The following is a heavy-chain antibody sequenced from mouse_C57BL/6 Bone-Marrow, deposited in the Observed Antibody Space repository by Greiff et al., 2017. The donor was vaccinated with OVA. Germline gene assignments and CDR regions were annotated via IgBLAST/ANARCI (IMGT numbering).Heavy chain of an antibody. CDR1: GYTFTSYW. V-gene: IGHV1-72*01. J-gene: IGHJ1*03. D-gene: IGHD1-1*01. CDR2: IDPNRGGT. Sequence: VQLQQSGAELVKPGASVKLSCKASGYTFTSYWMHWVKQRPGRGLEWIGRIDPNRGGTKYNEKFKSKATLTVDKPSSTAYMQLSSLTSEDSAVDYCARSAPDYYGRSYWYVDVWGTGTTVTVSS. CDR3: ARSAPDYYGRSYWYVDV.